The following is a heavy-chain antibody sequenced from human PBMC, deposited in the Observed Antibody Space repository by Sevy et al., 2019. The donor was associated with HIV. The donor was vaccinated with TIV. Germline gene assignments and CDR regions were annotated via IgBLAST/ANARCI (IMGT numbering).Heavy chain of an antibody. Sequence: GGSLRLSCAASGFTFSSYSMNWFRQAPGKGLEWVSYISSSSSTIYYADSVKGRFTISRDNAKNSLYLQMNSLRDEDTAVYYCARDLDIVVVVAAMYAFDIWGQGTMVTVSS. D-gene: IGHD2-15*01. CDR2: ISSSSSTI. CDR1: GFTFSSYS. J-gene: IGHJ3*02. CDR3: ARDLDIVVVVAAMYAFDI. V-gene: IGHV3-48*02.